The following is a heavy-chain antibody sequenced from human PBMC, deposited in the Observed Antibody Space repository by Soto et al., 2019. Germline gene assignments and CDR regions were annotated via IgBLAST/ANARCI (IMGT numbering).Heavy chain of an antibody. D-gene: IGHD2-15*01. CDR2: FDPEDGET. Sequence: ASVKVSCKVSGYTLTELSMHWVRQAPGKGLEWMGGFDPEDGETIYAQKFQGRVTMTEDTSTDTAYMELSSLRSEDTAVYYCATGVQYCSGGSCYPLYYYGMDVWGQGTTVTVSS. CDR3: ATGVQYCSGGSCYPLYYYGMDV. V-gene: IGHV1-24*01. CDR1: GYTLTELS. J-gene: IGHJ6*02.